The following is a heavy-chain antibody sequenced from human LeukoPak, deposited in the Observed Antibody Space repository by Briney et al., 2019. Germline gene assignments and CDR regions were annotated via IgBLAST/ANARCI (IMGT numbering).Heavy chain of an antibody. D-gene: IGHD2-15*01. CDR2: INPSGGST. J-gene: IGHJ4*02. Sequence: ASVKVSCKASGYTFTSYYMHWVRQAPGQGLEWMGIINPSGGSTSYAQKFQGRVTMTRDTSTSTVYMGLSSLRSEDTAVYYCARSCSGGSCYYYYFDYWGQGTLVTVSS. V-gene: IGHV1-46*01. CDR3: ARSCSGGSCYYYYFDY. CDR1: GYTFTSYY.